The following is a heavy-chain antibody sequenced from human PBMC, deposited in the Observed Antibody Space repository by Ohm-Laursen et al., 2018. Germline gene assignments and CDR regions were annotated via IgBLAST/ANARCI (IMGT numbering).Heavy chain of an antibody. CDR2: INPNSGGT. Sequence: ASVKVSCKVSGYTFTGYYMDWVRQAPGQGLEWMGWINPNSGGTNYAQKFQGRVTMTRDTSISTAYMELSRLRSDDTAVYYCARVRRYSGYEDFDYWGQGTLVTVSS. CDR1: GYTFTGYY. J-gene: IGHJ4*02. D-gene: IGHD5-12*01. CDR3: ARVRRYSGYEDFDY. V-gene: IGHV1-2*02.